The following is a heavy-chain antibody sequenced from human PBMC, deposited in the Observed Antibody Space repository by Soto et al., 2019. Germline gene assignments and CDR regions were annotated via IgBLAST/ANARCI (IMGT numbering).Heavy chain of an antibody. CDR2: ISAHNGNT. J-gene: IGHJ4*02. Sequence: QVHLVQSGAEVKKPGASVKVSCKASGYTFTSYGITWVRQAPGQGLEWMGWISAHNGNTDYAQKLQGRVIVTRETSTSTAYMELRSLISEVTAVYYCARGRYGYYWGQGAVVTVSS. D-gene: IGHD1-26*01. CDR3: ARGRYGYY. CDR1: GYTFTSYG. V-gene: IGHV1-18*01.